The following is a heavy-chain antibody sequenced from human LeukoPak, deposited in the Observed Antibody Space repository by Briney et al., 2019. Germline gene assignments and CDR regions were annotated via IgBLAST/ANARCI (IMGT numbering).Heavy chain of an antibody. CDR2: INHSGST. D-gene: IGHD2-21*02. CDR1: GGSFSGYY. Sequence: SETLSLTCAVYGGSFSGYYWSWIRQPPGKGLEWIGEINHSGSTNYNPSLKSRVTISVDTSKNQFSLKLSSVTAADTAVYYCVRRHGGRGVVTARHIAYYYYYYMDVWGKGTTVTIS. V-gene: IGHV4-34*01. J-gene: IGHJ6*03. CDR3: VRRHGGRGVVTARHIAYYYYYYMDV.